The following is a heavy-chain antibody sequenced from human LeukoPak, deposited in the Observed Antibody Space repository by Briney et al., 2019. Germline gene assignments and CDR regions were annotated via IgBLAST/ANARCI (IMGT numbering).Heavy chain of an antibody. V-gene: IGHV3-13*01. Sequence: GGSLRLSCAASGFTFTNHDMHWVRQETGKGLEWVSAINPAGRTYYADSVRGRFIISRENAKNSFYLQLNSLRVEDTAVYYCARGQRRHIDMAPSFDYWGQGTLVTVSS. CDR2: INPAGRT. CDR1: GFTFTNHD. J-gene: IGHJ4*02. D-gene: IGHD5-24*01. CDR3: ARGQRRHIDMAPSFDY.